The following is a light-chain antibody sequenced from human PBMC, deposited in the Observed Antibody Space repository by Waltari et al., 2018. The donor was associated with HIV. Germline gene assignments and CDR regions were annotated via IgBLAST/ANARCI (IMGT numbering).Light chain of an antibody. CDR3: QVWDDAGGQAVWV. Sequence: YVLTQPSSVSAAPGQTARMTCVGADIGPKRVYWYQQKSGQGPVLVIYDDSGRPAGVSGRISGVKSGGAATLTIDRVEVGDEADYYCQVWDDAGGQAVWVFGGGTKLTVL. V-gene: IGLV3-21*02. CDR2: DDS. CDR1: DIGPKR. J-gene: IGLJ3*02.